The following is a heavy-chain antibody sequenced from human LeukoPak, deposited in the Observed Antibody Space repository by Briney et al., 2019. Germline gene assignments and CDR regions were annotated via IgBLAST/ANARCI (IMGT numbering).Heavy chain of an antibody. Sequence: PSETLSLTCTVYGGSFSGCYWSWIRQPPRKGLGLVGEINHSESTNYNPSLKSQVTISVDTSKNQFSLKLNSVTAADTAVHYYSSIDSIAAAATPFDHWGQGNLVTVSS. CDR3: SSIDSIAAAATPFDH. CDR2: INHSEST. D-gene: IGHD6-13*01. CDR1: GGSFSGCY. V-gene: IGHV4-34*01. J-gene: IGHJ4*02.